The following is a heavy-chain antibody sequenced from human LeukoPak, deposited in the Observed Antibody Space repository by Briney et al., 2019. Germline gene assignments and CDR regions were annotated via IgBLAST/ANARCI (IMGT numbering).Heavy chain of an antibody. D-gene: IGHD3-16*01. J-gene: IGHJ3*02. CDR1: GFTFSSDW. V-gene: IGHV3-74*01. CDR2: INIDGSST. CDR3: ARSALGGAFDI. Sequence: PGGSLRLSCAASGFTFSSDWMHWVRQAPGKGLGWVSRINIDGSSTSYADSVKGRFTISRDNDKNTLYLQMNSPRAEDTAVYYCARSALGGAFDIWGPGTMVTVSS.